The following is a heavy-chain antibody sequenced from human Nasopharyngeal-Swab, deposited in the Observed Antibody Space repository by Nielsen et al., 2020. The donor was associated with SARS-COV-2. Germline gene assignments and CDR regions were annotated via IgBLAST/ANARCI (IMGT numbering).Heavy chain of an antibody. Sequence: GESLKISCAASGFTVSSNYMSWVRQAPGKGPEWVSVIYSGGSTYYADSVKGRFTISRDNAKNTLYLQMNSLRAEDTAVYYCARDLGLDYYYYGMDVWGQGTTVTVSS. CDR1: GFTVSSNY. J-gene: IGHJ6*02. CDR3: ARDLGLDYYYYGMDV. CDR2: IYSGGST. V-gene: IGHV3-66*01.